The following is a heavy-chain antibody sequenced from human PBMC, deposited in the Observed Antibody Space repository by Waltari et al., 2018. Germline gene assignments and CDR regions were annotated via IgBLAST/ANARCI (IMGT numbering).Heavy chain of an antibody. Sequence: EVQLVESGGGLVQPGGSMRLSCAASGFIFSSHWMHWVRQPPGKGLVGVSRFMGDVVYSTYADSVKGRFTISRDNAKNTLYLQMNSLRAEDTAIYYCATDLILGSGSLGYWSQGTLVTVSS. CDR3: ATDLILGSGSLGY. D-gene: IGHD1-26*01. V-gene: IGHV3-74*03. CDR1: GFIFSSHW. J-gene: IGHJ4*02. CDR2: FMGDVVYS.